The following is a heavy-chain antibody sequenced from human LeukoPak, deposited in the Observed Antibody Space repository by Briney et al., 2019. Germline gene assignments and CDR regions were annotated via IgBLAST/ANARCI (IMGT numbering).Heavy chain of an antibody. CDR2: INPSDGTT. CDR3: ARGAGGRYYGSGTYYNVQT. CDR1: GYTFTSYF. V-gene: IGHV1-46*01. D-gene: IGHD3-10*01. Sequence: ASVNVSCKASGYTFTSYFMHWVRQAPGQGLEWMGIINPSDGTTNYAQKFRGRVTMTRVTSTSTVYMELSSLRSEDTAVYYCARGAGGRYYGSGTYYNVQTWGQGTLVTVSS. J-gene: IGHJ5*02.